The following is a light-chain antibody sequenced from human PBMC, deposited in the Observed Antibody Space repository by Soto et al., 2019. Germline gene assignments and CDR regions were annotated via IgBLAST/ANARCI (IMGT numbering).Light chain of an antibody. Sequence: EIVMTQSPATLSVSPGERATLSCTASQSVSSNLAWYQQKPGQAPRLLIYGASTRATSIPARFSGSGSGTEFTLTISSLQSEDFAVYYCQQYNNWPPGTFGQGTKVDIK. CDR1: QSVSSN. CDR2: GAS. J-gene: IGKJ1*01. CDR3: QQYNNWPPGT. V-gene: IGKV3-15*01.